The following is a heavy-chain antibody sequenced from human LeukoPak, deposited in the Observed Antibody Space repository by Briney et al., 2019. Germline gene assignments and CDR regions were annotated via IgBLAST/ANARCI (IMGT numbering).Heavy chain of an antibody. V-gene: IGHV1-46*01. J-gene: IGHJ6*02. CDR3: ARAATVTLHYYYGMDV. CDR2: INPSGGST. Sequence: ASVKVSCKASGYTFTSYYMHWVRQAPGQGLEWMGIINPSGGSTSYAQKFQGRVTMTRDTSTSTVYIELSSLRSEDTAVYYCARAATVTLHYYYGMDVWGQGTTVTVSS. CDR1: GYTFTSYY. D-gene: IGHD4-17*01.